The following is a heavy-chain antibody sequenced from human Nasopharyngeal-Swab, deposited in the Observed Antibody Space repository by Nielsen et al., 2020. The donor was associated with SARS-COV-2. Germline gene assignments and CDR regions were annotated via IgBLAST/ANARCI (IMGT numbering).Heavy chain of an antibody. D-gene: IGHD3-22*01. CDR2: IRSKYYGGTP. CDR3: TRDLFSNDYYDAKWFDP. Sequence: GRSRSLAWNAAGFSHGDYAMCWFRQAPGKWLEWVGFIRSKYYGGTPEYAASVKGRLTISRDDSKSVAYLQMNSLKTEDTAVYYCTRDLFSNDYYDAKWFDPWGQGTLVTVSS. V-gene: IGHV3-49*03. J-gene: IGHJ5*02. CDR1: GFSHGDYA.